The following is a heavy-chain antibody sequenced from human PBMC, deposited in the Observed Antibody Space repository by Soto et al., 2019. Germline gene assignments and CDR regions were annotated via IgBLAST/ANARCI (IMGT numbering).Heavy chain of an antibody. D-gene: IGHD6-13*01. CDR1: GGSISSGGYS. Sequence: SETLSLTCAVSGGSISSGGYSWSWIRQPPGKGLEWIGYIYHSGSTYYNPSLKSRVTISVDRSKNQFSLKLSSVTAADTAVYYCARYNLAAAGTFDYWGQGTLVTVSS. CDR2: IYHSGST. V-gene: IGHV4-30-2*01. CDR3: ARYNLAAAGTFDY. J-gene: IGHJ4*02.